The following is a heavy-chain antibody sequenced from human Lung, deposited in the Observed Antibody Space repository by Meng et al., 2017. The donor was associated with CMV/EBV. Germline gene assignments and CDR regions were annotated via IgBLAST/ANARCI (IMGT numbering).Heavy chain of an antibody. CDR2: ISSSGSTI. J-gene: IGHJ4*02. Sequence: GESXKISCAASGFTFSDYYMSWIRQAPGKGLEWVSYISSSGSTIYYAGSVKGRFTVSRDNAKNSLYLQMNSLRAEDTAVYYCSRERYSNYGLDYWGQGTRVTVSS. D-gene: IGHD4-11*01. V-gene: IGHV3-11*04. CDR1: GFTFSDYY. CDR3: SRERYSNYGLDY.